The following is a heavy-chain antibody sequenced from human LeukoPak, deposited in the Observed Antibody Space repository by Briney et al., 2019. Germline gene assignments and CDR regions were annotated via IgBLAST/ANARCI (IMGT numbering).Heavy chain of an antibody. CDR2: ISGSGGST. V-gene: IGHV3-23*01. J-gene: IGHJ3*02. CDR3: AKGKYSSSWPVRGDAFDI. CDR1: GFSFSSYA. Sequence: GGSLRLSSAASGFSFSSYAMTWVRQAPGKGLEWVSGISGSGGSTYYADSVKGRFTISRDNSKNTLYVQMNSLRAEDTALYYCAKGKYSSSWPVRGDAFDIWGQGTMVTVSS. D-gene: IGHD6-13*01.